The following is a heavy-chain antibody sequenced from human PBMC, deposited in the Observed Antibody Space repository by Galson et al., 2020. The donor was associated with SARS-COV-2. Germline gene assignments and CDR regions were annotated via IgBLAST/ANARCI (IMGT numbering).Heavy chain of an antibody. CDR1: GGTISTSYYY. V-gene: IGHV4-39*01. CDR2: VFYSGST. CDR3: ARRGYTNGYIDY. D-gene: IGHD2-8*01. Sequence: SETLSLTCTVSGGTISTSYYYWDCNRQSPGKGLEWIGSVFYSGSTYSHPSHKSRVTMSVDTSKNESSLKLSSVTAADTAVYYCARRGYTNGYIDYWGQGTLVTVSS. J-gene: IGHJ4*02.